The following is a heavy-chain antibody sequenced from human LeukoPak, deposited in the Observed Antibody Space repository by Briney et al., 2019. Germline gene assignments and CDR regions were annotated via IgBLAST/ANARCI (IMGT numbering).Heavy chain of an antibody. J-gene: IGHJ4*02. D-gene: IGHD4-17*01. CDR3: AKDLFGVTSYDY. Sequence: PGGSLRLSCAASGFTFSSYAMSWVRQAPGKGLEWVSAISGNGGSTYYADSVKGRFTISRDNSKNTLYLQMNSLRAEDTAVYYCAKDLFGVTSYDYWGQGTLVTVSS. CDR1: GFTFSSYA. CDR2: ISGNGGST. V-gene: IGHV3-23*01.